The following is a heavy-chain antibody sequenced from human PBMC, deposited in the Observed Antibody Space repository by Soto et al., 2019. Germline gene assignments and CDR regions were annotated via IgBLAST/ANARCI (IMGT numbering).Heavy chain of an antibody. CDR2: IIPIFDTA. Sequence: QVQLVQSGAEVKKPGSSVKVSFKDSGGTFSSYAISWVRQAPGQGLEWMGGIIPIFDTANYAQKFQGRVTITADEPPSTSCMEQRSLGSEDTAVDFCAGERACLDFWSGYYPHYDYYYGMDDWGQGTAVTVAS. CDR1: GGTFSSYA. D-gene: IGHD3-3*01. CDR3: AGERACLDFWSGYYPHYDYYYGMDD. V-gene: IGHV1-69*01. J-gene: IGHJ6*02.